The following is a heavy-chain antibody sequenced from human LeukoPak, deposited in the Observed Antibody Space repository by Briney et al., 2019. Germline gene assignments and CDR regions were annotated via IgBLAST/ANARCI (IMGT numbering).Heavy chain of an antibody. V-gene: IGHV3-33*01. J-gene: IGHJ4*02. CDR2: IWFDGSST. CDR3: ARGGYSSGYFAY. D-gene: IGHD5-18*01. Sequence: GGSLRLSCAASGFTFSSHGMHWVRQAPGKGLEWVAVIWFDGSSTYYADSVKGRFTISRDSSKNTLSLRMNSLRAEDTAVYYCARGGYSSGYFAYWGQGTLVTVSS. CDR1: GFTFSSHG.